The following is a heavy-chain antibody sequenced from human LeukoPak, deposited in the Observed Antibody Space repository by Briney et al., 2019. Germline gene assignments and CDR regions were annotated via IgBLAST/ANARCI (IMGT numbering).Heavy chain of an antibody. J-gene: IGHJ5*02. CDR3: ARAVIAVDNWFDP. CDR2: INHSGST. Sequence: SETLSLICAVYGGSFSGYYWSWIRQPPGKGLEWIGEINHSGSTNYNPSLKSRVTISVDTSKNQFSLKLSSVTAADTAVYYCARAVIAVDNWFDPWGQGTLVTVSS. CDR1: GGSFSGYY. V-gene: IGHV4-34*01. D-gene: IGHD6-19*01.